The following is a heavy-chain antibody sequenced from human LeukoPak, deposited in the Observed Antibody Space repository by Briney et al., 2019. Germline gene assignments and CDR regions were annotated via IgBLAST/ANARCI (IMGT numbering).Heavy chain of an antibody. D-gene: IGHD3-22*01. J-gene: IGHJ4*02. CDR1: GFTFSSYE. CDR3: ARVYYHSVVDPCFDY. V-gene: IGHV3-48*03. CDR2: ISSSGSTI. Sequence: GGSLRLSCAASGFTFSSYEMNWVRQAPGKGLEWVSYISSSGSTIYYADSVKGRFTISRDNAKNSLYLQMNSLRAEDTAVYYCARVYYHSVVDPCFDYWGQGTLVTVSS.